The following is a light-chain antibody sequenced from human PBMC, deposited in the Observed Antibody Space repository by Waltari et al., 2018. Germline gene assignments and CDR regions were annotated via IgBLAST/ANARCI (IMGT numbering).Light chain of an antibody. CDR2: DAS. CDR1: KSVSSY. Sequence: DIQVTQSPPSLSASVGDRVTITCRASKSVSSYLNWYQQKPWIAPRLLIYDASTLQSGVPTRFSGSGSGTVFTLSISSLQPEDSATYYCQQSYNNPRTFGRGTKLEIK. J-gene: IGKJ2*01. V-gene: IGKV1-39*01. CDR3: QQSYNNPRT.